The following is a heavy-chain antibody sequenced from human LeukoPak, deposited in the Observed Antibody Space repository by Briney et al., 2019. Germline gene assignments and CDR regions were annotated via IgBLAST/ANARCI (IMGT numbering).Heavy chain of an antibody. J-gene: IGHJ4*02. V-gene: IGHV1-2*02. D-gene: IGHD3-10*01. CDR3: ARDLEKVLLWFGELSNSFDY. CDR1: GYTFTGYY. CDR2: INPNSGGT. Sequence: ASVKVSCKASGYTFTGYYMHWVRQAPGQGLERMGWINPNSGGTNYAQKFQGRVTMTRDKTISTAYMELSRLRSDDTAVYYCARDLEKVLLWFGELSNSFDYWGQGTLVTVSS.